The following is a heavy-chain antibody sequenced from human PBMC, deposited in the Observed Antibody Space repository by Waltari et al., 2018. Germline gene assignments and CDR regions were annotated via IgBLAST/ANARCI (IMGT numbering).Heavy chain of an antibody. D-gene: IGHD3-10*01. Sequence: QVQLQESGPGLVKPSETLSLTCTVSGGSISSYYWSWIRQPAGKGLEWIGRIYTSGSTNYNPSLKSRVTMSVETSKNQFSLKLSSVTAADTAVYYCARLGSGSYSSPPYFDYWGQGTLVTVSS. CDR1: GGSISSYY. CDR3: ARLGSGSYSSPPYFDY. CDR2: IYTSGST. V-gene: IGHV4-4*07. J-gene: IGHJ4*02.